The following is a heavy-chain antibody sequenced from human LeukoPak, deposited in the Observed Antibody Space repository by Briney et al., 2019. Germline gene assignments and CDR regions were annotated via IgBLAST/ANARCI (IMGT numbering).Heavy chain of an antibody. CDR3: ARVLAVSVAGTGALDY. CDR2: ISGSGGST. CDR1: GFTFSSYA. D-gene: IGHD6-19*01. Sequence: PGGSLRLSCAASGFTFSSYAMSWVRQAPGKGLEWVSAISGSGGSTYYADSVKGRFTISRDNSKNTLYLQMNSLRAEDTAVYYCARVLAVSVAGTGALDYWGQGTLVTVSS. J-gene: IGHJ4*02. V-gene: IGHV3-23*01.